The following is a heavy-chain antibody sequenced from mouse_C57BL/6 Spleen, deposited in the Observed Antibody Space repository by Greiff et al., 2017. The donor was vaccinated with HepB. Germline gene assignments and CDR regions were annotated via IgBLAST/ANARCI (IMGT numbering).Heavy chain of an antibody. J-gene: IGHJ3*01. CDR1: GYTFTDYY. Sequence: EVQLQQSGPVLVKPGASVKMSCKASGYTFTDYYMNWVKQSHGKSLEWIGVINPYNGGTSYTQKFKGKATLTVDKSSSTAYMELNSLTSEDSAVHYCARGWGGNRGFAYWGRGTLVTVSA. V-gene: IGHV1-19*01. CDR2: INPYNGGT. D-gene: IGHD2-1*01. CDR3: ARGWGGNRGFAY.